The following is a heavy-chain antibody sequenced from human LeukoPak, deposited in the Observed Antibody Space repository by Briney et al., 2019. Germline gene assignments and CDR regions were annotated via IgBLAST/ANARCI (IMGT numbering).Heavy chain of an antibody. CDR1: GYTFTGYY. Sequence: ASMKVSCKASGYTFTGYYMHWVRQAPGQGLEWMGWINPNSGGTNYAQKFQGRVTMTRDTSISTAYMELSRLRSDDTAVYYCARRSTVSHDAFDIWGQGTMVTVSS. CDR3: ARRSTVSHDAFDI. CDR2: INPNSGGT. D-gene: IGHD4-17*01. J-gene: IGHJ3*02. V-gene: IGHV1-2*02.